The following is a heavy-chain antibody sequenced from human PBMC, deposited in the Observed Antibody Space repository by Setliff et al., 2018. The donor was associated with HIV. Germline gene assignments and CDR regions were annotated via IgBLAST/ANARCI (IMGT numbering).Heavy chain of an antibody. Sequence: SVKVSCKASGGTFSSYAISWVRQAPGQGLEWMGGIIPIFGTANYAQKFQCRVTITTDESTSTAYMELSSLRSEDTAVYYCARGITMVRGPEENWFDPWGQGTLVTVSS. V-gene: IGHV1-69*05. CDR2: IIPIFGTA. CDR3: ARGITMVRGPEENWFDP. CDR1: GGTFSSYA. J-gene: IGHJ5*02. D-gene: IGHD3-10*01.